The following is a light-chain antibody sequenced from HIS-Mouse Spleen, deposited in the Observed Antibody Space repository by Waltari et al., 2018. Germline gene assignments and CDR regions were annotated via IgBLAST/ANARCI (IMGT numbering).Light chain of an antibody. V-gene: IGLV2-8*01. J-gene: IGLJ2*01. CDR1: SSDVGGYNY. Sequence: QSALTQPPSASGSPGPSVTISCPGTSSDVGGYNYVSRYQQHPGNAPKLMIYAVSKRPSGVPDRFSGSKSGNTASLTVSGLQAEDEADYYCSSYAGSNIVVFGGGTKLTVL. CDR3: SSYAGSNIVV. CDR2: AVS.